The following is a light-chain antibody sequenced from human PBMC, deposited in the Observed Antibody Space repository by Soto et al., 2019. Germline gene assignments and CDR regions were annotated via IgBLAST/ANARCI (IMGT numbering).Light chain of an antibody. CDR3: RSYTSTSSAVE. Sequence: QSVLTQPASVSGSPGQSITISCTGTSSDIGGYNYVSWYQQRPGKAPKVIIYDITNRPSGVPARFSGSKSGNTASLAISGLQAEDEADYYCRSYTSTSSAVEFGGGTKLTVL. CDR1: SSDIGGYNY. J-gene: IGLJ3*02. V-gene: IGLV2-14*03. CDR2: DIT.